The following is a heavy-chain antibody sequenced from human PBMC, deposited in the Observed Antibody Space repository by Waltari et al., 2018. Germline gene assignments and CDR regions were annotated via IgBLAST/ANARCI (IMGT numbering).Heavy chain of an antibody. CDR1: GDFISSSY. D-gene: IGHD3-3*01. V-gene: IGHV4-4*09. Sequence: QVQLQESGPGLVKPSETLSLPCTFSGDFISSSYWSWLRQPPGKGLEWVGYLYTSGSTNYNPSLKSRLTIVLDTSKNQFALKLSSVTAADTAVYYCARASAYYTIDYWGQGTLVTVSS. CDR3: ARASAYYTIDY. J-gene: IGHJ4*02. CDR2: LYTSGST.